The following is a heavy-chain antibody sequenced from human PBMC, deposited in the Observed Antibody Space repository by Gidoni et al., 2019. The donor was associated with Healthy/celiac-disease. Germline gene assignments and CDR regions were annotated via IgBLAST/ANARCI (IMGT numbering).Heavy chain of an antibody. D-gene: IGHD3-22*01. J-gene: IGHJ5*02. CDR3: ARRYYYDSSGYYGTWFDP. Sequence: QVQLQQWGAGLLKPSETLSLTCAVYGGSFSGYYWSWIRQPPGKGLEWIGEINHSGSTNYNPSLKSRVTISVDTSKNQFSLKLSSVTAADTAVYYCARRYYYDSSGYYGTWFDPWGQGTLVTVSS. CDR1: GGSFSGYY. CDR2: INHSGST. V-gene: IGHV4-34*01.